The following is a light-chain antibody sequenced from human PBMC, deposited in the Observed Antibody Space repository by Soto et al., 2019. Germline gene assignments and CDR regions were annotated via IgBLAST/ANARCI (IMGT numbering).Light chain of an antibody. CDR2: DAS. Sequence: EIVLTQSPGTLSLPPGERATLSCRAGQSVSSNYLAWYQQKPGQAPRVLIYDASTRATGIPDRFSGSGSGTDFTLTISRLEPEDFAVYYCQQYGSSPRTFGQGTKVEIK. V-gene: IGKV3-20*01. J-gene: IGKJ1*01. CDR1: QSVSSNY. CDR3: QQYGSSPRT.